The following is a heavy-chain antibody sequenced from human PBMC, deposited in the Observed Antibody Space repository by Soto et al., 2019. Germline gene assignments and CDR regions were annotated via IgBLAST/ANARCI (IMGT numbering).Heavy chain of an antibody. J-gene: IGHJ5*02. CDR2: VCGNSCSA. CDR3: AKGKSENGVDWLDP. CDR1: GFMFENYA. D-gene: IGHD6-13*01. V-gene: IGHV3-23*01. Sequence: PGGSLRLSCAASGFMFENYAMLWVRQAPGKGLEWVATVCGNSCSAYYADSVRGRFIISRDNSKNTMSLQLNSLRAEDTAIYYCAKGKSENGVDWLDPWGPGTLVTVSS.